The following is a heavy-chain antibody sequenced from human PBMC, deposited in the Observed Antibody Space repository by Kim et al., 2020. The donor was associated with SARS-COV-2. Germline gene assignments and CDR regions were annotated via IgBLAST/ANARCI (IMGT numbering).Heavy chain of an antibody. CDR1: RDSIRFTDYY. J-gene: IGHJ4*01. V-gene: IGHV4-39*01. D-gene: IGHD6-19*01. CDR3: ALRVVAQWLEFDY. Sequence: SETLSLTCTVSRDSIRFTDYYWGWIRQPPGKGLEWIGNVHSSGITSYNPSLQSRLTISVDTSKKQFSLKLTSVTAADTALYYCALRVVAQWLEFDYWGHGTRVTVSS. CDR2: VHSSGIT.